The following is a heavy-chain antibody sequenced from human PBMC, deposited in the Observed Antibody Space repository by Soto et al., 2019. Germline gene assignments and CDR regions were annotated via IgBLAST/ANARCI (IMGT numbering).Heavy chain of an antibody. CDR1: GASVRSYH. Sequence: SETLSLTCAVSGASVRSYHWSWIRQAAGKGLEWIGRVQMSGTTNYNPSLKTRVTMSLDTSKNEVSLRMTPVTAADTAVYFCAKDRSTMRWFDPWGQGILVTVSS. CDR2: VQMSGTT. V-gene: IGHV4-4*07. J-gene: IGHJ5*02. CDR3: AKDRSTMRWFDP. D-gene: IGHD1-1*01.